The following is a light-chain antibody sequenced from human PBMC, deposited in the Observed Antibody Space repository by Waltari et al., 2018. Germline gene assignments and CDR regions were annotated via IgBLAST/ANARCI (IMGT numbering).Light chain of an antibody. J-gene: IGKJ4*01. CDR1: ESVLYSSNNKNH. V-gene: IGKV4-1*01. Sequence: DIVMTQSPESLAVSLGERAHLNCKTSESVLYSSNNKNHLAWYQQKPGQPPKLLLYWASTRKSGVPERFSGSGSETDFTLTVTSLQAEDVAVYYCQQYYNTPLTFGGGTKVEIK. CDR2: WAS. CDR3: QQYYNTPLT.